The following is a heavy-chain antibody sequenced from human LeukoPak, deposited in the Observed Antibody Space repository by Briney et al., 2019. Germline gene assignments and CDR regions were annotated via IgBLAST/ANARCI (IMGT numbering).Heavy chain of an antibody. J-gene: IGHJ4*02. CDR1: GYTFTCYD. D-gene: IGHD4-17*01. V-gene: IGHV1-8*01. CDR3: ARGDYIMYGDYPTDY. Sequence: ASVKVSCKASGYTFTCYDINWVRQATGQGLEWMGWMNPNSGNTGYAQKFQGRVTMTRDTSISTAYMELSSLRSEDTAVYYCARGDYIMYGDYPTDYWGQGTLVTVSS. CDR2: MNPNSGNT.